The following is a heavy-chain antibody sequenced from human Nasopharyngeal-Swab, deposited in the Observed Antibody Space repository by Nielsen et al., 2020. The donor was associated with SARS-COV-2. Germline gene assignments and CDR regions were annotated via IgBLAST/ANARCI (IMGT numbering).Heavy chain of an antibody. V-gene: IGHV3-23*01. CDR2: ISGMGENT. J-gene: IGHJ4*02. Sequence: GESLKISCAASGFTFSSFAMTWVRQAPGKGLQCVSSISGMGENTYYADSVKGRFTLSRDNSRNTVFLQMNSLRADDTAVYFCARDSRWLQEKDYWGQGALVTVSS. CDR3: ARDSRWLQEKDY. CDR1: GFTFSSFA. D-gene: IGHD5-24*01.